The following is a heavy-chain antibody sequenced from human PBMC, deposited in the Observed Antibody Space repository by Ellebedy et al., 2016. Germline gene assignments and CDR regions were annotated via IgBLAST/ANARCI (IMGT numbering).Heavy chain of an antibody. V-gene: IGHV3-33*01. J-gene: IGHJ6*02. CDR2: IWFDGSKK. CDR1: GFTFNSYG. CDR3: ARADRRGSYYYYGMDV. D-gene: IGHD3-22*01. Sequence: GGSLRLSXAASGFTFNSYGMHWVRQAPGKGLEWVAVIWFDGSKKFYADSVKGRFTISRDNSNSSLYVQMNSLRVEDTAVYYCARADRRGSYYYYGMDVWGQGTTVIVSS.